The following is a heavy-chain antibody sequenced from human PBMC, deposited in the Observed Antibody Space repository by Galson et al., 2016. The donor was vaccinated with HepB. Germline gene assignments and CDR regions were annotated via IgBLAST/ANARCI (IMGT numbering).Heavy chain of an antibody. CDR3: ARGACVLVSFGELPSGY. J-gene: IGHJ4*02. V-gene: IGHV1-46*01. D-gene: IGHD3-10*01. CDR2: INPSGGSP. Sequence: SVKVSCKASGYTFTDYYMNWVRQAPGQGLEWMGLINPSGGSPRYAPKFQGRVTMTKDTSTSTVYMELSSLRSDDTAVYYCARGACVLVSFGELPSGYWGQGTLVTVSS. CDR1: GYTFTDYY.